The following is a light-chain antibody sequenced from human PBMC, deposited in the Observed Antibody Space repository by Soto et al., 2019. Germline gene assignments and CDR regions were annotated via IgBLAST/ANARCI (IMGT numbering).Light chain of an antibody. CDR2: EVS. Sequence: QSVLTQPASVSGSPGQSITISCTGTSSDVGGYNYVSWYQQHPGKAPKLMIYEVSNRPSGVSNRFSGSKSGNTASLTISGLQAEDEADYYCSSYTSSRLRVVFGGGTKLTVL. CDR3: SSYTSSRLRVV. V-gene: IGLV2-14*01. J-gene: IGLJ2*01. CDR1: SSDVGGYNY.